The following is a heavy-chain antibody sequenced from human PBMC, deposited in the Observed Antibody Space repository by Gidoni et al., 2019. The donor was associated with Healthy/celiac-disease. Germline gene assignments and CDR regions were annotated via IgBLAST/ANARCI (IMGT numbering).Heavy chain of an antibody. CDR3: ARDLRYSSGPGDDFQH. CDR2: ISSSGSTI. CDR1: GFTFSSYE. D-gene: IGHD6-19*01. Sequence: EVQLVESGGGLVQPGGSLRLSCAASGFTFSSYEMNWVRQAPGKGLEWVSYISSSGSTIYYADSVKGRFTISRDNAKNSLYLQMNSLRAEDTAVYYCARDLRYSSGPGDDFQHWGQGTLVTVSS. V-gene: IGHV3-48*03. J-gene: IGHJ1*01.